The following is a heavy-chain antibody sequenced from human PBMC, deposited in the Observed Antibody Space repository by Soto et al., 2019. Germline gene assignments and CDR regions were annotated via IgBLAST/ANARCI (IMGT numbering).Heavy chain of an antibody. CDR3: ARLGAEGYYYYYGMDV. CDR1: GFTFSSYW. J-gene: IGHJ6*02. V-gene: IGHV3-7*01. Sequence: EVQLVESGGGLVQPRGSLRLSCAASGFTFSSYWMSWVRQAPGKGLEWVANIKQDGSEKYYVDSVKGRFTISRDNAKNSLYLQMNSLRAEDTAVYYCARLGAEGYYYYYGMDVWGQGTTVTVSS. CDR2: IKQDGSEK. D-gene: IGHD3-16*01.